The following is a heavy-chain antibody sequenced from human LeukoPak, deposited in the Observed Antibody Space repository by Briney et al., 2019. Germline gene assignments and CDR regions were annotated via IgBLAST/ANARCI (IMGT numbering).Heavy chain of an antibody. J-gene: IGHJ5*02. CDR3: ARDGAYSRGWFDP. D-gene: IGHD2-15*01. V-gene: IGHV1-2*02. CDR2: INPNSGGT. Sequence: ASVKVSCKASGYTFTGYYMHWVRQAPGQGLEWMGWINPNSGGTNYAQKFQGRVTMTRDTSISTAYMELCRLRSDDTAVYYCARDGAYSRGWFDPWGQGTLVTVSP. CDR1: GYTFTGYY.